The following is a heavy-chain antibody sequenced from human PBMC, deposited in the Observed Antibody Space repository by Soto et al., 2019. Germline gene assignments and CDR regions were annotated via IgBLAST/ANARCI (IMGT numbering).Heavy chain of an antibody. D-gene: IGHD3-16*01. CDR3: AGFGPTSTRPF. Sequence: PSETLSLTCAVYGGSFSGYYWSWIRQPPGKGLEWIGEINHRGSTNYNPSLKGRVTLSVDTSKNQFSLKVSSVTAADTAVYYCAGFGPTSTRPFWGHGTLVTVSS. V-gene: IGHV4-34*01. CDR1: GGSFSGYY. J-gene: IGHJ4*01. CDR2: INHRGST.